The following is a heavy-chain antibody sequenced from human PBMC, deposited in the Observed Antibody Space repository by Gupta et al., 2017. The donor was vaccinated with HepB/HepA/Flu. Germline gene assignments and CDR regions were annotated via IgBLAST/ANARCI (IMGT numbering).Heavy chain of an antibody. D-gene: IGHD2-2*01. Sequence: EVQLVESGGGLVKPGGSLRLSCAASGFTFSSYSMTWVRQAPGKGLEWVSSISSSSSYIYYADSVKGRFTFSRDNAKNSLYLQMNSLRAEDTAVYYCARGGYCSSTSCSSGGAFDIWGQGTMVTVSS. CDR2: ISSSSSYI. CDR1: GFTFSSYS. J-gene: IGHJ3*02. CDR3: ARGGYCSSTSCSSGGAFDI. V-gene: IGHV3-21*01.